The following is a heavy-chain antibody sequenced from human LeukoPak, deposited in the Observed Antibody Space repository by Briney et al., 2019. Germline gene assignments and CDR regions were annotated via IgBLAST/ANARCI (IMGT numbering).Heavy chain of an antibody. Sequence: SQTLSLTCAVSGGSISSGGYSWSWIRQPPGKGLEWIGYIYHSGSTYYNPSLKSRVTISVDRSKNQFSLKLSSVTAADTAVYYCARRGYYYDSSGFWYFDLWGRGTLVTVSS. J-gene: IGHJ2*01. CDR3: ARRGYYYDSSGFWYFDL. D-gene: IGHD3-22*01. V-gene: IGHV4-30-2*01. CDR2: IYHSGST. CDR1: GGSISSGGYS.